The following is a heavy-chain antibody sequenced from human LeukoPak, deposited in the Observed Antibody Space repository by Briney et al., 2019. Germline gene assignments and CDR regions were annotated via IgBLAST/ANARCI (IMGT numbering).Heavy chain of an antibody. D-gene: IGHD5-12*01. J-gene: IGHJ4*02. CDR2: INPNSGGT. CDR1: GYTFTGYY. Sequence: ASVKVSCKASGYTFTGYYMHWVRQAPGQGLEWMGWINPNSGGTNYAQKFQGRVTMTRDTSISTAYMELSRLRSDDTAVYYCARVEYSGYDAYYFDYWGQGTLVTVSS. V-gene: IGHV1-2*02. CDR3: ARVEYSGYDAYYFDY.